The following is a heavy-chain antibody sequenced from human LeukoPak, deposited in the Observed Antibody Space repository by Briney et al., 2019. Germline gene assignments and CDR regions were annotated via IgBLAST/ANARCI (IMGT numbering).Heavy chain of an antibody. V-gene: IGHV3-23*01. Sequence: GGSQRLSCAASGFTFSSYAMSWVRQAPGKGLEWVSAISGSGGSTYYADSVKGRFTISRDNSKNTLYLQMNSLRAEDTAVYYCAKDLRRYYYGSGSYDYYGMDVWGQGTTVTVSS. D-gene: IGHD3-10*01. CDR2: ISGSGGST. CDR3: AKDLRRYYYGSGSYDYYGMDV. CDR1: GFTFSSYA. J-gene: IGHJ6*02.